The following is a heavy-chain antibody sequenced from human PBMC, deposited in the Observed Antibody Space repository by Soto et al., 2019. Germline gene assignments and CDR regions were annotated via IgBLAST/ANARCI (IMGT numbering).Heavy chain of an antibody. V-gene: IGHV3-7*01. CDR3: ARESSSWYKLYYYYGMDV. CDR2: IKQDGSEK. CDR1: GFTFSSYW. Sequence: PGGSLRLSCAASGFTFSSYWMSWVRQAPGKGLEWVANIKQDGSEKYYVDSVKGRFTISRDNAKNSLYLQMNSLRAEDTAVYYCARESSSWYKLYYYYGMDVWGQGTTVTVSS. J-gene: IGHJ6*02. D-gene: IGHD6-13*01.